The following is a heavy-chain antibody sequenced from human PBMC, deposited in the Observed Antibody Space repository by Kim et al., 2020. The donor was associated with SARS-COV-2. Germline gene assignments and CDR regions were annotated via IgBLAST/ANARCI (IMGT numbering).Heavy chain of an antibody. CDR2: GETT. D-gene: IGHD1-1*01. CDR3: ATGTSVGG. V-gene: IGHV3-15*01. J-gene: IGHJ4*02. Sequence: GETTDYAEPVKGRFTISRDDSKNTVYLQMNSLKSDDTALYYGATGTSVGGWGQGTRVTVSS.